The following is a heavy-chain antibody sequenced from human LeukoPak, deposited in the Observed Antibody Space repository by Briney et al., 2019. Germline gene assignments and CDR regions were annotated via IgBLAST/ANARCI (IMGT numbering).Heavy chain of an antibody. CDR3: AKGAYYDL. V-gene: IGHV3-23*01. D-gene: IGHD3-22*01. Sequence: GGTLRLSCAASDFTFSSSGMTWVRQAPGKGLEWVSTVSSSGENTYYADSVKGRFTISRGNSKNTLYLQMNSLRAEDTAVYYCAKGAYYDLWGQGTLVTVSS. CDR2: VSSSGENT. J-gene: IGHJ4*02. CDR1: DFTFSSSG.